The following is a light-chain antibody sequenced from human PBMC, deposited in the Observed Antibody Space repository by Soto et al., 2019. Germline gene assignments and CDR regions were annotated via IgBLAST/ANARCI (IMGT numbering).Light chain of an antibody. Sequence: DIEMTQSPSSLSSSVGDIITITCRASQSISRYLNWYQHKPGKAPKLLINAASSLERGVPSRFSGSGSGTDFTLTITNLQPEDFATYSCQQSYNSPQTFGQGTKVDIK. CDR1: QSISRY. J-gene: IGKJ1*01. CDR3: QQSYNSPQT. V-gene: IGKV1-39*01. CDR2: AAS.